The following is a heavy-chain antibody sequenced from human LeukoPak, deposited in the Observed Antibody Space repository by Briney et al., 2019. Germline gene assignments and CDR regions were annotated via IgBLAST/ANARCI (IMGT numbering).Heavy chain of an antibody. Sequence: GGSLRLSCAASRFTFSNYSMNWVRQAPGKGLEWVSSISGSSTYIYYADSVKGRFTISRDNAKNSLYLQMSSLRAEDTAVYYCARDGFCTNGVCLLDYRGQGTLVTVSS. CDR3: ARDGFCTNGVCLLDY. V-gene: IGHV3-21*01. CDR1: RFTFSNYS. CDR2: ISGSSTYI. D-gene: IGHD2-8*01. J-gene: IGHJ4*02.